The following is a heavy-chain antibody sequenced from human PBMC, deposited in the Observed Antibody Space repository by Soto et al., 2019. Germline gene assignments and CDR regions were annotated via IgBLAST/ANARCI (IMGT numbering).Heavy chain of an antibody. J-gene: IGHJ4*02. Sequence: VASVKVSCKASGCTFSSYAISCVRQAPGQGLEWMGGIIPIFGTANYAQKFQGRVTITADESTSTAYMELSSLRSEDTAVYYCARTYDFWSGYMYYFDYWGQGTLVTVSS. V-gene: IGHV1-69*13. D-gene: IGHD3-3*01. CDR3: ARTYDFWSGYMYYFDY. CDR1: GCTFSSYA. CDR2: IIPIFGTA.